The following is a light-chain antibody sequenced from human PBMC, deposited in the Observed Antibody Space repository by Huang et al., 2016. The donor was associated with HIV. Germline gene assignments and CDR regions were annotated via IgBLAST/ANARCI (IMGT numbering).Light chain of an antibody. Sequence: DIQMTQSPSTLSPSVGDRVTITCRASQRISSRLAWYQQKPGKAPKLLIYKASTLESGVPSRFSGSGSGTEFTLTISSLQPDDFATYYCQQYNSNPITFGQGTRLEIK. V-gene: IGKV1-5*03. CDR3: QQYNSNPIT. CDR1: QRISSR. CDR2: KAS. J-gene: IGKJ5*01.